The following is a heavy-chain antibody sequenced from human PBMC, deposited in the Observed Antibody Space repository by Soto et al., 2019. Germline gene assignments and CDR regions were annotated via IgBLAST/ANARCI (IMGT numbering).Heavy chain of an antibody. Sequence: PSETLSLTCTVSGGPISIYYWSWIRQPPGKGLEWIGYIYYSGSTNYNPSLKSRVTISVDTSKNQFSLKLSSVTAADTAVYYCARRGYSYGSPVFDYWGQGTLVPSPQ. CDR1: GGPISIYY. CDR2: IYYSGST. V-gene: IGHV4-59*08. CDR3: ARRGYSYGSPVFDY. D-gene: IGHD5-18*01. J-gene: IGHJ4*02.